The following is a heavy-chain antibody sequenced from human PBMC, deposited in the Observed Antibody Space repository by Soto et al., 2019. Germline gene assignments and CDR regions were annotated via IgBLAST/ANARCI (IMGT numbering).Heavy chain of an antibody. J-gene: IGHJ5*02. CDR1: GGSVSSGSYS. CDR2: MYYSGST. Sequence: QVQLQESGPGLVKPTETLSLTCTVSGGSVSSGSYSWSWIRQPPGKGLEWIGYMYYSGSTHYNPSHKSRVTISIDTSKNQFTLKRSSVTAADTAVYYCARASSQYFDRVSAFDPWGQGTLVTVSS. V-gene: IGHV4-61*01. D-gene: IGHD3-9*01. CDR3: ARASSQYFDRVSAFDP.